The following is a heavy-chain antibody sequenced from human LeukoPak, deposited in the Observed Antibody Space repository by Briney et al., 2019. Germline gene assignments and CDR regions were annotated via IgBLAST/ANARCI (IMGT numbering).Heavy chain of an antibody. J-gene: IGHJ4*02. V-gene: IGHV5-51*01. D-gene: IGHD3-10*01. Sequence: GESLKISCKGSGYSFTSYWIGWVRQLPGKGLEWMGVIYPGDSDTRYSPSFQGQVTISVDKSISNAYLQWSSLKASDTAMYYCARRDYGSGAGQFDYWGQGTLVTVSS. CDR1: GYSFTSYW. CDR3: ARRDYGSGAGQFDY. CDR2: IYPGDSDT.